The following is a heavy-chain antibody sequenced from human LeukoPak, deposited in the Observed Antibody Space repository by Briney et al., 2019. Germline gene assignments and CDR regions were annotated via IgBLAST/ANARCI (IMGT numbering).Heavy chain of an antibody. CDR2: ISPSGGST. J-gene: IGHJ4*02. CDR1: GYTFTSNY. Sequence: ASVKVSCKAFGYTFTSNYMHWVRQAPGQGPEWMGVISPSGGSTTYAQKFQGRVTLTRDMSTSTDYLELSSLRSDDTAVYYCARSTWNYFDYWGQGTLVTVSS. D-gene: IGHD1-1*01. CDR3: ARSTWNYFDY. V-gene: IGHV1-46*01.